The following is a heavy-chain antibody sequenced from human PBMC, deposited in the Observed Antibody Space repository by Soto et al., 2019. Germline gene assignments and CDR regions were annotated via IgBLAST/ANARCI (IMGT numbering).Heavy chain of an antibody. CDR1: GFTFSSYW. Sequence: EVQLVESGGGLVQPGGSLRLSCAASGFTFSSYWMSWVRQAPGKGLEWVANIKQDGSEKYYVDSVEGRFTISRDNAKNSLYLQMNSLRAEDTAVYYCARNVRTSGWYVVLAFDIWGQGTMVTVSS. V-gene: IGHV3-7*01. CDR3: ARNVRTSGWYVVLAFDI. D-gene: IGHD6-19*01. J-gene: IGHJ3*02. CDR2: IKQDGSEK.